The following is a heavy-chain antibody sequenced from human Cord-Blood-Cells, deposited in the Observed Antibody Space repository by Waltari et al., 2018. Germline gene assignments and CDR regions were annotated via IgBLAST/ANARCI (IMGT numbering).Heavy chain of an antibody. J-gene: IGHJ4*02. CDR3: AKDKYSSSPDY. V-gene: IGHV3-23*01. CDR1: GFTFGSYA. D-gene: IGHD6-6*01. CDR2: ISGSGGST. Sequence: EVQLLESGGGLVQPGGSLRLSCAACGFTFGSYAMIWFRQAPGKGLEWVSAISGSGGSTYYADSVKGRFTISRDNSKNTLYLQMNSLRAEDTAVYYCAKDKYSSSPDYWGQGTLVTVSS.